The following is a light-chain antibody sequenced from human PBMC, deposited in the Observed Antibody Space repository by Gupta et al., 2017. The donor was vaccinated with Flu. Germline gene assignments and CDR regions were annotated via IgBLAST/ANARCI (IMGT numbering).Light chain of an antibody. V-gene: IGKV2-30*01. CDR3: RQAKHWPIT. CDR1: QSLVYSDGNTY. CDR2: KGS. Sequence: DVVMTQSPLSLPVTLGQPASISCRSSQSLVYSDGNTYLNWFHQRPGQSPRRLMYKGSNRDSGVPDRFSGSGSGTDFTLKISSVEAEDVGVYYCRQAKHWPITFGHGTKVEIK. J-gene: IGKJ3*01.